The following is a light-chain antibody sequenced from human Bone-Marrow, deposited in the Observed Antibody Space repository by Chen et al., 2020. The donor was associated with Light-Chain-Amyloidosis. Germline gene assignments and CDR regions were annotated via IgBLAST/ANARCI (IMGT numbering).Light chain of an antibody. CDR1: SSDVGTYTR. J-gene: IGLJ1*01. CDR3: SSYTSSSTRYV. Sequence: QSALTQPPSVSGSPGQSVTISCTGSSSDVGTYTRVSWYQQSPGTAPKLLLYEVSYRPSGVPDRFSGSKSGNTASLTVSGLQAEDEADYFCSSYTSSSTRYVFGTGTTVTVL. V-gene: IGLV2-18*02. CDR2: EVS.